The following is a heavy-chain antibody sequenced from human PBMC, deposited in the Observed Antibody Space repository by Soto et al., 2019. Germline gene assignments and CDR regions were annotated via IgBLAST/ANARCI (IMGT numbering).Heavy chain of an antibody. D-gene: IGHD3-22*01. Sequence: GASVKVSCKASGYTFTSYGISWVRQAPGQGLEWMGWISAYNGNTNYAQKLQGRVTMTTDTSTSTAYMELRSLRSDDTAVYYCARDWYYDSSGYPSVGFDYWGQGTLVTVSS. J-gene: IGHJ4*02. CDR3: ARDWYYDSSGYPSVGFDY. V-gene: IGHV1-18*01. CDR1: GYTFTSYG. CDR2: ISAYNGNT.